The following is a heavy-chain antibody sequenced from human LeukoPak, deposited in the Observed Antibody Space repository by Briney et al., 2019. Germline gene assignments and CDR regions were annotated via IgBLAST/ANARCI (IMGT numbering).Heavy chain of an antibody. CDR3: SGHGSSSY. V-gene: IGHV3-23*01. CDR1: GFTFSSYA. CDR2: ISGSGGST. J-gene: IGHJ4*02. D-gene: IGHD6-13*01. Sequence: GGSLRLSCAASGFTFSSYAMSWVRQAPGKGLEWVSAISGSGGSTYYADSVKGRFTISRDNSKNTLYLQMNSLRADDTALYYASGHGSSSYWGQGTLVTVSS.